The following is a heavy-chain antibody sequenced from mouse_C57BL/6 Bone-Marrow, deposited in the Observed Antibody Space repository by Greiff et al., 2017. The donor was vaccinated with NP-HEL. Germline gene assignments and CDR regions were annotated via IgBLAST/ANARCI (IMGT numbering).Heavy chain of an antibody. D-gene: IGHD2-3*01. CDR2: ISYDGSN. Sequence: EVQLKESGPGLVKPSQSLSLTCSVTGYSITSGYYWNWIRQFPGNKLEWMGYISYDGSNNYNPSLKNRISITRDTSKNQFFLKLNSVTTEDTATYYCARAYDGYFVGFAYWGQGTLVTVSA. V-gene: IGHV3-6*01. CDR3: ARAYDGYFVGFAY. J-gene: IGHJ3*01. CDR1: GYSITSGYY.